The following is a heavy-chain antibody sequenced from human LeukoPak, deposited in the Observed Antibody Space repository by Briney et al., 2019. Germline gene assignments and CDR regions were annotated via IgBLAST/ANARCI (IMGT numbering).Heavy chain of an antibody. V-gene: IGHV3-33*08. CDR1: GGSISSSNW. D-gene: IGHD2-21*02. J-gene: IGHJ3*02. CDR2: IWYDGSNK. Sequence: LSLTCAVSGGSISSSNWWSWVRQPPGKGLEWVAVIWYDGSNKYYADSVKGRFTISRDNSKNTLYLQMNSLRAEDTAVYYCARVDFRVVTALRGAFDIWGQGTMVAVSS. CDR3: ARVDFRVVTALRGAFDI.